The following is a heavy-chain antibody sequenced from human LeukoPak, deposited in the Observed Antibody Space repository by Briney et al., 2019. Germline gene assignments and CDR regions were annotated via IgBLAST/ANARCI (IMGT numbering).Heavy chain of an antibody. V-gene: IGHV4-59*12. D-gene: IGHD3-10*01. CDR1: GGAISGYY. CDR3: ARDRVPGSGSYYIDTEGDYGMDV. J-gene: IGHJ6*02. CDR2: IYYSGST. Sequence: SETLSLTCTVSGGAISGYYWSWIRQPPGKGLEWMGYIYYSGSTTYNPSLKSRVTISVDTSKNQFSLRLSSVTAADTAVYYCARDRVPGSGSYYIDTEGDYGMDVWGQGTTVTVSS.